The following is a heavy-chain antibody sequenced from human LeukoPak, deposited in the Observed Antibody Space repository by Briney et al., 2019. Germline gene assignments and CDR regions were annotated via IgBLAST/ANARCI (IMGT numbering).Heavy chain of an antibody. Sequence: SETLSLTCAVYGGFFSDYYWNWIRQPPGKGLEWIGEITHSGSTNYNPSLKSRVSISVDTSKNQFSLKLSSVTAADTAVYYCARGGSVGATTGDFDYWGQGALVTVSS. CDR2: ITHSGST. D-gene: IGHD1-26*01. V-gene: IGHV4-34*01. CDR1: GGFFSDYY. CDR3: ARGGSVGATTGDFDY. J-gene: IGHJ4*02.